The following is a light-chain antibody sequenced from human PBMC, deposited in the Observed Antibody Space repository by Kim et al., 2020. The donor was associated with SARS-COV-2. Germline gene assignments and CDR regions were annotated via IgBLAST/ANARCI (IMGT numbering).Light chain of an antibody. V-gene: IGKV1-9*01. CDR1: QGISSY. Sequence: DIQLTQSPSFLSTSIGDRVTITCRASQGISSYLAWYKQKPGKAPKLLIYGSSTLQNWVPSRFSGSGSGTEFTLTISSLQPEDVATYYCQYPSGSPRTFGQGTKVDIK. CDR3: QYPSGSPRT. J-gene: IGKJ1*01. CDR2: GSS.